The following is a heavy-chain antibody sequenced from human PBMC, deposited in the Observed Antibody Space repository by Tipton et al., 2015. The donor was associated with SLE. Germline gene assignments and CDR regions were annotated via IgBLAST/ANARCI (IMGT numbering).Heavy chain of an antibody. CDR3: ARSSSGYYVDY. CDR2: INQSGST. V-gene: IGHV4-34*01. CDR1: GGSFSGYY. Sequence: TLSLTCAVYGGSFSGYYWSWIRQPPGKGLEWIGEINQSGSTNYNASLKSRVAISVDTSKNQFPLRLSSVTAADTAVYYCARSSSGYYVDYWGQGTLVTVSS. D-gene: IGHD3-22*01. J-gene: IGHJ4*02.